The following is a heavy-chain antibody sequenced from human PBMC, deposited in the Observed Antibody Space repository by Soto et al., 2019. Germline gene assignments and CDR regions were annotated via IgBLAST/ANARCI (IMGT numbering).Heavy chain of an antibody. CDR1: GYTFTSYG. CDR3: GRDLSVVVVAAPNDNWFDP. J-gene: IGHJ5*02. CDR2: ISAYNGNT. D-gene: IGHD2-15*01. V-gene: IGHV1-18*01. Sequence: ASVKVSCKASGYTFTSYGISWVRQAPGQGLEWMGWISAYNGNTNYAQKLQGRVTMTTDTSTSTAYMELRSLRSDDTAVYYCGRDLSVVVVAAPNDNWFDPWGQGTLVTVSS.